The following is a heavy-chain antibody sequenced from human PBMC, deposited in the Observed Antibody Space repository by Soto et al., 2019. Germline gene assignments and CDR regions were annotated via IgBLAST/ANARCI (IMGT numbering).Heavy chain of an antibody. Sequence: EVQLVESGGGVVRPGGSLRLSCAASGFNFDDYGMSWVRQAPGKGLEWVSGIIWNGDSIAYADSVKGRFTLSRDNAKNSLYLQMNSLRAEDTALYYCARGFCTRDSYYNYGMDVWGQGTTVTVSS. V-gene: IGHV3-20*04. CDR1: GFNFDDYG. CDR3: ARGFCTRDSYYNYGMDV. CDR2: IIWNGDSI. J-gene: IGHJ6*02. D-gene: IGHD3-3*01.